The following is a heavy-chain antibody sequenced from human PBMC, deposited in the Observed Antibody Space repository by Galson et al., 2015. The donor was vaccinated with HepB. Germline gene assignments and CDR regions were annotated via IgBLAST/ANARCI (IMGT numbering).Heavy chain of an antibody. V-gene: IGHV4-34*01. J-gene: IGHJ6*03. CDR2: INHSGIT. Sequence: EINHSGITNYNPSLQSRVTISLDTSKNQFSLQLTSVTAADTALYYCASGHIEDSYYYYMDVWGKGTTVTVSS. CDR3: ASGHIEDSYYYYMDV.